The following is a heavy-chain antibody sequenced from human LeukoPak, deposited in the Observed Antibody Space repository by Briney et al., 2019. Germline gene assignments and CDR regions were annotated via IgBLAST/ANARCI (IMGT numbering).Heavy chain of an antibody. Sequence: GRSLRLSCAASGFTFSNYGMHWVRQAPGKGLEWVAVISYDGSNKYYSDSVKGRFTISRDNSKNTLYLQMNSLRAEDTGVYYCAKDSCSSTSCYEDFWGQGTQVTVSS. J-gene: IGHJ4*02. CDR2: ISYDGSNK. CDR1: GFTFSNYG. CDR3: AKDSCSSTSCYEDF. V-gene: IGHV3-30*18. D-gene: IGHD2-2*01.